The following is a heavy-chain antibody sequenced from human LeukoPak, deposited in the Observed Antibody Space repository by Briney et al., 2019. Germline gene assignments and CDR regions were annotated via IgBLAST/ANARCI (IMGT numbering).Heavy chain of an antibody. CDR3: ARDLYRIVVVPHYFDY. CDR2: INSDGYST. V-gene: IGHV3-74*01. CDR1: GFTFSGYW. D-gene: IGHD3-22*01. J-gene: IGHJ4*02. Sequence: GGSLRLSCAASGFTFSGYWMHWVRQAPGKGLVWVSRINSDGYSTSYADSVKGRFTISRENAKNTLYLQMNSLSAEDTAVYYCARDLYRIVVVPHYFDYWGQGTLVTVSS.